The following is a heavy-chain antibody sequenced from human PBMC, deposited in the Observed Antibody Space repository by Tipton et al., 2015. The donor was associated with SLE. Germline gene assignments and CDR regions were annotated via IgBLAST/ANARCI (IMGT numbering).Heavy chain of an antibody. V-gene: IGHV4-59*08. CDR2: IYYSGST. Sequence: LRLSCTVSGGPISSYYWSWLRQPPGKGLEWIGYIYYSGSTNYNPSLKSRVTISVETPKNQFSLKLSSVTAADTAVYYCARSGDFWSGYFHWGQGTLVTVSS. J-gene: IGHJ4*02. CDR1: GGPISSYY. D-gene: IGHD3-3*01. CDR3: ARSGDFWSGYFH.